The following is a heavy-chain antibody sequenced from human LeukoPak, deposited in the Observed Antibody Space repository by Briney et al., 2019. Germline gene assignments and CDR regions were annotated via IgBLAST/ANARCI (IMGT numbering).Heavy chain of an antibody. Sequence: SETLSLTCAVYGGSFSGYYWSWIRQSPGKGLEYIGEINHGGSTNYNPSLKSRVTISVDTSKNQFSLKLSSVTAADTAVYYCARREYYYGSGSYYNNYWGQGTLVTVSS. CDR3: ARREYYYGSGSYYNNY. CDR2: INHGGST. D-gene: IGHD3-10*01. J-gene: IGHJ4*02. CDR1: GGSFSGYY. V-gene: IGHV4-34*01.